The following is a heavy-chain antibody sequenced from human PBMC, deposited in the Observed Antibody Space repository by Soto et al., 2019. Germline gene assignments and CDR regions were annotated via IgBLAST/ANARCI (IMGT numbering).Heavy chain of an antibody. CDR2: INSDGSST. J-gene: IGHJ4*02. CDR1: GFMFRSYW. Sequence: EVQLVEAGGGLVQPGGSLRLSCAASGFMFRSYWMHWVRQVPGRGLAWVSRINSDGSSTDYADSVKGRFTISRDNAKNILYLQMNSLRAEDTALYYCARDLTEGQPSGNYWGQGTLVTVSS. CDR3: ARDLTEGQPSGNY. D-gene: IGHD3-10*01. V-gene: IGHV3-74*01.